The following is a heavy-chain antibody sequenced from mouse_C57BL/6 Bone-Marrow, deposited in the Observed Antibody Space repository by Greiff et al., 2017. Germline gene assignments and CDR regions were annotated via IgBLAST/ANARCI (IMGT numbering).Heavy chain of an antibody. CDR2: ISYSGST. Sequence: EVKLQESGPGMVKPSQSLSLTCTVTGYSITSGYDWHWIRHFPGNKLEWMGYISYSGSTNYNPSLKSRISITHDTSKNHFFLKLNSVTTEDTTTYYCAGGLLRYYYAMNYWGQGTSVTVSS. J-gene: IGHJ4*01. CDR3: AGGLLRYYYAMNY. CDR1: GYSITSGYD. V-gene: IGHV3-1*01. D-gene: IGHD1-1*01.